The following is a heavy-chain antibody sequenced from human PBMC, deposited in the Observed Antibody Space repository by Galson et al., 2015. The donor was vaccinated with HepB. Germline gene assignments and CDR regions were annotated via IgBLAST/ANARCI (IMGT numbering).Heavy chain of an antibody. CDR2: ISSSSYT. Sequence: SLRLSCAASGFTFSDYYMSWIRQAPGKGLEWVSYISSSSYTNYADSVKGRFTISRDNAKNSLYLQMNSLRAEDTAVYYCARSDHQWLVMQWNWFDPWGQGTLVTVSS. D-gene: IGHD6-19*01. V-gene: IGHV3-11*06. CDR3: ARSDHQWLVMQWNWFDP. J-gene: IGHJ5*02. CDR1: GFTFSDYY.